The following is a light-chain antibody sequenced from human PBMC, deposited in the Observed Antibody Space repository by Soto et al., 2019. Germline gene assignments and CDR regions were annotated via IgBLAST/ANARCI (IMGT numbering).Light chain of an antibody. J-gene: IGLJ3*02. Sequence: QSVLTQPPSASGTPGQRVTISCSGTRSNVGVNSVSWYQQVPGTAPKLLVYENDQRPSGVPARFSASKSGTSASLAISGLRSEDEADYYGSAWDYSLTGRVFGGGTKLTVL. CDR2: END. CDR3: SAWDYSLTGRV. CDR1: RSNVGVNS. V-gene: IGLV1-47*01.